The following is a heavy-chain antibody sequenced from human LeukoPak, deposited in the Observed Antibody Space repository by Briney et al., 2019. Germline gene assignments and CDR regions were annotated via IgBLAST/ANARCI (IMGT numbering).Heavy chain of an antibody. Sequence: GGSLRLSCAASGFTFSSYSMNWVRQAPGKGLEWVSSISSSSSYIYYADSVEGRFTISRDNAKNSLYLQMNSLRAEDTAVYYCARNDFWSGNNWFDPWGQGTLVTVSS. CDR1: GFTFSSYS. CDR2: ISSSSSYI. V-gene: IGHV3-21*01. CDR3: ARNDFWSGNNWFDP. D-gene: IGHD3-3*01. J-gene: IGHJ5*02.